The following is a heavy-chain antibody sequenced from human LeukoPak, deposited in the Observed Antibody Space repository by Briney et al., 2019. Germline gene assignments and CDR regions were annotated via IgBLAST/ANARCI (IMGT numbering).Heavy chain of an antibody. CDR3: ARRYSSGWTYKSGWFDP. CDR2: IYPGYSDI. CDR1: GYSFTSYW. J-gene: IGHJ5*02. V-gene: IGHV5-51*01. D-gene: IGHD6-19*01. Sequence: GESLKISCKGSGYSFTSYWICWVRQMPGKGLEWMWIIYPGYSDIRYSPSFQGQVTISANKSISTDYLQWSSLNASDTAMYYCARRYSSGWTYKSGWFDPWGQGTLVTVSS.